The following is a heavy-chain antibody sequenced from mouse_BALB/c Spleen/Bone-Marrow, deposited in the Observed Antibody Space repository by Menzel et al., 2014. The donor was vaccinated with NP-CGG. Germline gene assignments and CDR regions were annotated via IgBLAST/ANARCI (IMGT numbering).Heavy chain of an antibody. J-gene: IGHJ2*01. Sequence: QVQLQQSGAELVRPGTSVEISCKASGYTFTNYWLSWVKQRPGHGLEWIGDIYPGGGYTNFNERFKGKATLTADTSSSTAYMQLSSLTSEDSAAYFCAREEYGNYDRFIDYWGQGTTLTVSS. V-gene: IGHV1-63*02. D-gene: IGHD2-10*02. CDR3: AREEYGNYDRFIDY. CDR2: IYPGGGYT. CDR1: GYTFTNYW.